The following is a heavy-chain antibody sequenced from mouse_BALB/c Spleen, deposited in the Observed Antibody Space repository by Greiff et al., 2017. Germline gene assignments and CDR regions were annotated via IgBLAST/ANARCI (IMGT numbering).Heavy chain of an antibody. CDR3: ARWTMITTGYAMDY. D-gene: IGHD2-4*01. Sequence: QVQLQQSGAELMKPGASVKISCKATGYTFSSYWIEWVKQRPGHGLEWIGEILPGSGSTNYNEKFKGKATFTADTSSNTAYMQLSSLTSEDSAVYYCARWTMITTGYAMDYWGQGTSVTVSS. CDR1: GYTFSSYW. J-gene: IGHJ4*01. CDR2: ILPGSGST. V-gene: IGHV1-9*01.